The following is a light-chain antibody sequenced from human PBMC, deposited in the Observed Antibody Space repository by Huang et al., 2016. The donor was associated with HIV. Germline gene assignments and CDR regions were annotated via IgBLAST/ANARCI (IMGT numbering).Light chain of an antibody. CDR1: QSISTY. CDR2: ETS. V-gene: IGKV1-39*01. CDR3: QQTYSTPDT. Sequence: DIQMTQSPSSLSASTGERVNISCRASQSISTYLNWYRHKPGKAPELQIYETSTLDSGAPSRFSGGGSETDFTLTITNLQPDDFATYYCQQTYSTPDTFGPGTTVDVK. J-gene: IGKJ3*01.